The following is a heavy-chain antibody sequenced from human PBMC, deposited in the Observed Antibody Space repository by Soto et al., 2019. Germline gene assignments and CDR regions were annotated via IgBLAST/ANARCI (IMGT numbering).Heavy chain of an antibody. Sequence: HRQGLEWMGIINPSGGSTSYAQKFQGRVTMTRDTSTSTVYMELSSLRSEDTAVYYCARGGSIAVAGSAEYWGQGTLVTGSS. CDR2: INPSGGST. J-gene: IGHJ4*02. V-gene: IGHV1-46*03. D-gene: IGHD6-19*01. CDR3: ARGGSIAVAGSAEY.